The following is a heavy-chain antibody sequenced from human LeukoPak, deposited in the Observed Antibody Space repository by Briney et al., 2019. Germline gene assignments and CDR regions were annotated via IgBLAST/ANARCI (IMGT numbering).Heavy chain of an antibody. CDR3: AREDVVVVPAAMFGPYYYYYYGMDV. V-gene: IGHV4-34*01. J-gene: IGHJ6*04. Sequence: PSETLSLTCAVYGGSFSGYYWSWIRQPPGKGLEWIGEINHSGSTNYNPSLKSRVTISVDTSKNQFSLKLSSVAAAGTAVYYCAREDVVVVPAAMFGPYYYYYYGMDVWGKGTTVTVSS. CDR1: GGSFSGYY. CDR2: INHSGST. D-gene: IGHD2-2*01.